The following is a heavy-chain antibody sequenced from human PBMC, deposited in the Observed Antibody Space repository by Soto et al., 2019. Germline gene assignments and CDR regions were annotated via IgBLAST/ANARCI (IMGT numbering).Heavy chain of an antibody. J-gene: IGHJ4*02. V-gene: IGHV4-34*01. D-gene: IGHD1-1*01. CDR3: ARARNDKPFDY. CDR1: GGSFSGYY. Sequence: QVQLQQWGAGLLKPSETLSLTCAVYGGSFSGYYWSWIRQPPGKGLEWIGEINHSGSTNYNPSLKSRVTISVDTSKNQFSLKLSSVTAADTAVYYCARARNDKPFDYWGLGTLVTVSS. CDR2: INHSGST.